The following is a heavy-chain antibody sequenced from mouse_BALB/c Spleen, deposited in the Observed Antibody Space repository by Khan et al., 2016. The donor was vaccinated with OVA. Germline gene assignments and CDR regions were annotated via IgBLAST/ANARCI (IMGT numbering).Heavy chain of an antibody. CDR2: ITSGGSF. CDR1: GYSITSGYY. V-gene: IGHV3-6*02. D-gene: IGHD3-3*01. J-gene: IGHJ3*01. Sequence: EVQLQESGPGLVKPSQSLSLTCSVTGYSITSGYYWNWIRQFPGNKLEWMGYITSGGSFNYSPSLKNRISITRDKSNKQFFLKLNSVTPEYTATYYCAIAGRWFDYWGQGTLFTVSA. CDR3: AIAGRWFDY.